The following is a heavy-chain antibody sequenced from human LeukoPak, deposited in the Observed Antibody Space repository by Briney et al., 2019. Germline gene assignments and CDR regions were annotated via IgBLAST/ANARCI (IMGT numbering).Heavy chain of an antibody. CDR3: AKAYSSSWYFFDY. J-gene: IGHJ4*02. CDR2: ISGSGGST. D-gene: IGHD6-13*01. Sequence: GGSLRLSCAASGFTFSNYAMSWVRQAPGKGLEWVSTISGSGGSTYYADSVKGRFTISRDNSKNTLYLQMNSLRAEDTAVYYCAKAYSSSWYFFDYWGQGILVTVSS. CDR1: GFTFSNYA. V-gene: IGHV3-23*01.